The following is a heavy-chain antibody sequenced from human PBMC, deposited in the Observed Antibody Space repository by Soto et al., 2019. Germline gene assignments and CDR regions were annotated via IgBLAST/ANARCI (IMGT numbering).Heavy chain of an antibody. CDR2: MNPNSGNT. V-gene: IGHV1-8*01. CDR3: ARGVKYGAYSRGCDP. Sequence: QVQLVQSGAEVKKPGASVKVSCKASGYTFTSYDINWVRQATGQGLEYLGWMNPNSGNTGYVQKFQGRVTMTRDTSISSAYMELSSLRSEDTAVYFCARGVKYGAYSRGCDPWGQGTLVTVAS. J-gene: IGHJ5*02. D-gene: IGHD4-17*01. CDR1: GYTFTSYD.